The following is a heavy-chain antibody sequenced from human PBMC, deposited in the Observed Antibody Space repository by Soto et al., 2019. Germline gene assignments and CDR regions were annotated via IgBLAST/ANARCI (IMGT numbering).Heavy chain of an antibody. CDR2: IYSDGST. CDR1: GLTVSGNY. CDR3: ARASSRWGSEAAY. D-gene: IGHD7-27*01. V-gene: IGHV3-53*01. Sequence: EVQLVESGGGSIHPGGSLRLSCAASGLTVSGNYMGWVRQAPGKGLEWVSGIYSDGSTIYADSVKGRFTIFRDNSKNTLYLQMNSLRAEDTAVYLCARASSRWGSEAAYWGQGTLVTVSS. J-gene: IGHJ4*02.